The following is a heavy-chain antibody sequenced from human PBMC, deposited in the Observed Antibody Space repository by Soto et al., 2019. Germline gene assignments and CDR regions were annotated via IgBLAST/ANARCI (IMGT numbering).Heavy chain of an antibody. J-gene: IGHJ6*02. CDR2: ISYDGSNK. D-gene: IGHD3-9*01. CDR3: ARDNHDILTGYYGIEAPKTRNYYYYGMDV. V-gene: IGHV3-30-3*01. Sequence: AGGSLRLSCAASGFTFSSYAMHWVRQAPGKGLEWVAVISYDGSNKYYADSVKGRFTISRDNSKNTLYLQMNSLRAEDTAVYYCARDNHDILTGYYGIEAPKTRNYYYYGMDVWGQGTTVTVSS. CDR1: GFTFSSYA.